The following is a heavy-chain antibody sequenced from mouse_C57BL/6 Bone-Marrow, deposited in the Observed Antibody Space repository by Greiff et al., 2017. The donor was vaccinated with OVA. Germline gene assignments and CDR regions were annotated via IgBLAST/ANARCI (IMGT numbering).Heavy chain of an antibody. V-gene: IGHV1-59*01. CDR2: IAPSDSYI. J-gene: IGHJ2*02. D-gene: IGHD1-1*01. Sequence: QVQLQQSGAELVRPGTSVKLSCKASGYTFTTYWMHWVKQRPGQGLEWIGVIAPSDSYINYNQKFKGRATLTVDTSSSTAYMHLSSLTSEDAAVYYCAHYGSRLYLHYWGQGTSLTVSS. CDR3: AHYGSRLYLHY. CDR1: GYTFTTYW.